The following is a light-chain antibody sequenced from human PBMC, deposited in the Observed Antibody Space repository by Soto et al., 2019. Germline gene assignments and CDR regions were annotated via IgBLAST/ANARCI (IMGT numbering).Light chain of an antibody. CDR2: DAS. V-gene: IGKV3-11*01. J-gene: IGKJ2*01. CDR1: QSVGNF. CDR3: QQLHSYPYT. Sequence: EVVLTQSPAILSLSPGERATLSCRASQSVGNFLTWYQQKPGQAPRLLIYDASTRATGIPARFSGSGSGTDFTLTISSLEPEDFAVYYCQQLHSYPYTFGQGTKLDIK.